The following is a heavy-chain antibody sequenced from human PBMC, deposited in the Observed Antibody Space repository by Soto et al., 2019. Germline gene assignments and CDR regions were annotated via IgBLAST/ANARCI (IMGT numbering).Heavy chain of an antibody. J-gene: IGHJ4*02. CDR2: ISYGGGTT. CDR1: EFTFSNYA. CDR3: ASTPYDYVWGSYLDY. D-gene: IGHD3-16*02. V-gene: IGHV3-23*01. Sequence: PGGSLRLSCAASEFTFSNYAMSWVRQAPGKGLEWVSAISYGGGTTYYADSVKGRFTISRDNSKNTLYLQMNSLRAEDTAVYYCASTPYDYVWGSYLDYWGQGTLVTVSS.